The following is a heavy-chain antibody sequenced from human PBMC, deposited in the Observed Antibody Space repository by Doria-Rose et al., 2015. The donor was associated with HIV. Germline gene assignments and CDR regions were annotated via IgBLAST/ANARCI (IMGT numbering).Heavy chain of an antibody. D-gene: IGHD6-25*01. CDR3: AKQAVNWFDP. Sequence: QVQLQESGPGLVKPSETLSLTCTVSGGSVASGTPYWDWIRQTPGKGLEWIGTIYYSGTTYYNPSLMGRVTISLHTSKNKYSLKLISVTAADTGVYYCAKQAVNWFDPWGQGTLVTVSS. CDR2: IYYSGTT. J-gene: IGHJ5*02. CDR1: GGSVASGTPY. V-gene: IGHV4-39*01.